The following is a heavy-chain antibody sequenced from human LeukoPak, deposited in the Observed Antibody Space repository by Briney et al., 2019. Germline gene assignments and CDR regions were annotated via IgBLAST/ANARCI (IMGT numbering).Heavy chain of an antibody. V-gene: IGHV4-34*01. J-gene: IGHJ4*02. Sequence: PSETLSLTCAVYAGSFSGYYWSWIRQSPGKGLEWIGEINHSGSTNYNPSLKSRVTISVDTSKNQFSLKLSSVTAADTAVYYCARVRGEKSGSYPYYFDYWGQGTLVTVSS. CDR2: INHSGST. CDR1: AGSFSGYY. D-gene: IGHD1-26*01. CDR3: ARVRGEKSGSYPYYFDY.